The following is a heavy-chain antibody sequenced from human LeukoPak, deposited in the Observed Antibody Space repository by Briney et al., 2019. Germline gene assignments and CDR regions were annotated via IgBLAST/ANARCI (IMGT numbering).Heavy chain of an antibody. CDR2: IKPNTGGT. J-gene: IGHJ5*02. CDR3: ERQAATGGWLDP. Sequence: ASVKVSCKSSRYTFTDQYMHWVRQAPGQGFEWMGWIKPNTGGTHNAQKLQGRVTRTTDTSISAADMELSSLTSDNTVVYYCERQAATGGWLDPWGQGTLVTVS. CDR1: RYTFTDQY. V-gene: IGHV1-2*01. D-gene: IGHD6-25*01.